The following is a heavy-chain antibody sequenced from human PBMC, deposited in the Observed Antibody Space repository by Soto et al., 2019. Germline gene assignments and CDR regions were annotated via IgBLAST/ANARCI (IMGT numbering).Heavy chain of an antibody. V-gene: IGHV4-31*03. J-gene: IGHJ6*02. CDR1: GGSISSGGYY. CDR2: IYYSGST. Sequence: QVQLQESGPGLVKPSQTLSLTCTVSGGSISSGGYYWSWIRQHPGKGLEWIGYIYYSGSTYYNPSLTSRVTLSVDTSKNQFSLKLSSVTAAAPAVYYCARGGRRAPGMDVWGQGTTVTVSS. CDR3: ARGGRRAPGMDV.